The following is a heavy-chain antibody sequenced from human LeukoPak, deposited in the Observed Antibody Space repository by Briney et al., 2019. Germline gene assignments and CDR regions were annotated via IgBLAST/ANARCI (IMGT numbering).Heavy chain of an antibody. CDR1: GGSINGYY. D-gene: IGHD6-13*01. J-gene: IGHJ5*02. V-gene: IGHV4-4*07. Sequence: SVTLFLTCTVSGGSINGYYRSWIRQPAGKGLEWIGRIYNSESINYNPSLKSRVTMSIETSKNQFSLKLKSVTAADTAVYYCARDRSSSYTRDWFDTWGQGALVTVSS. CDR3: ARDRSSSYTRDWFDT. CDR2: IYNSESI.